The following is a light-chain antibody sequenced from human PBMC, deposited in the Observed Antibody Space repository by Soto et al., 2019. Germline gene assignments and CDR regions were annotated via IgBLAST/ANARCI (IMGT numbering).Light chain of an antibody. CDR2: DVS. CDR1: SSDVGGYNY. V-gene: IGLV2-14*01. Sequence: QSALTQPASVSGSPGQSITISCTGTSSDVGGYNYVSWYQQHTGKAPKLLIYDVSNRPSGVSNRFSGSKSANTASLTISGLQAEDEADYYCSSYTSTSVVFGGGTKLTVL. J-gene: IGLJ2*01. CDR3: SSYTSTSVV.